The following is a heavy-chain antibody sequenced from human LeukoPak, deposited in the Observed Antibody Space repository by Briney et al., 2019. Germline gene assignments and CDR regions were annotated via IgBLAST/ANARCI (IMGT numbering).Heavy chain of an antibody. Sequence: GGSLRLSCAASGFTFSSYGMHWVRQAPGKGLEWVAVIWYDGSNKYYADSVKGRFTASRDNSKNTLYLQMNSLRAEDTAVYYCAKDDGGSSYFDYWGQGTLVTVSS. V-gene: IGHV3-33*06. CDR3: AKDDGGSSYFDY. CDR1: GFTFSSYG. CDR2: IWYDGSNK. D-gene: IGHD1-26*01. J-gene: IGHJ4*02.